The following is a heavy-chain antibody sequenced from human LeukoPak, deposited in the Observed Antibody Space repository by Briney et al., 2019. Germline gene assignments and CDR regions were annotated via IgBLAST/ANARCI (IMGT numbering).Heavy chain of an antibody. D-gene: IGHD3-22*01. CDR3: ARGNYDFDNSGYYTLTY. CDR1: GFTFSSYA. J-gene: IGHJ4*02. Sequence: GGSLRLSCAASGFTFSSYAMSWVRQAPGKGLEWVSAISGSGGSTYYADSVKGRFTISRDNSKNTLYLQMNSLRAEDTAMYYCARGNYDFDNSGYYTLTYWGQGTLVTVSS. V-gene: IGHV3-23*01. CDR2: ISGSGGST.